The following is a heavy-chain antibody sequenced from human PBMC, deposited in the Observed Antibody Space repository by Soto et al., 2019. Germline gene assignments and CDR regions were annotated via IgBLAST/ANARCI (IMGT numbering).Heavy chain of an antibody. Sequence: SVKVSCKASGDTFSTYTITWMRQAPGQGLEWMGGIIPRSATSNYAQKFQGRVTITADESTNTAYMELSSLRSEDTAVYYCARHVFAPGGRWFGPWGPGLLVTVSS. J-gene: IGHJ5*02. CDR3: ARHVFAPGGRWFGP. CDR2: IIPRSATS. D-gene: IGHD2-15*01. V-gene: IGHV1-69*13. CDR1: GDTFSTYT.